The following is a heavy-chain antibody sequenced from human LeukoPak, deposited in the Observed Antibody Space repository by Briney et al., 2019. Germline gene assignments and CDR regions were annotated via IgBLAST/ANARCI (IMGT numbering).Heavy chain of an antibody. CDR3: AREGSSSWYGTSSDN. CDR2: ITNDGSST. Sequence: GGSLRLSCAASGLTFSSHWMHWVRQAPGKGLVWVSRITNDGSSTTYADSVKGRFTISRDNAKNMLYLQVNSLRAEDTAVYYCAREGSSSWYGTSSDNWGQGTLVTVSS. CDR1: GLTFSSHW. J-gene: IGHJ4*02. V-gene: IGHV3-74*01. D-gene: IGHD6-13*01.